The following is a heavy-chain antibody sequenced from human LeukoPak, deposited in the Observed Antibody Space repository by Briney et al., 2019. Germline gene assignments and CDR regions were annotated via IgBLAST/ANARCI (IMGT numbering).Heavy chain of an antibody. D-gene: IGHD3-16*01. Sequence: SETLSLTCTVSGGSISSGDYYWSWIRQPPGKGLEWIGYIYYSGSTYYNPSPKSRVTISVDTSKNQFSLKLSSVTAADTAVYYCARHPLGGQPEYYFDYWGQGTLVTVSS. J-gene: IGHJ4*02. CDR3: ARHPLGGQPEYYFDY. V-gene: IGHV4-30-4*01. CDR2: IYYSGST. CDR1: GGSISSGDYY.